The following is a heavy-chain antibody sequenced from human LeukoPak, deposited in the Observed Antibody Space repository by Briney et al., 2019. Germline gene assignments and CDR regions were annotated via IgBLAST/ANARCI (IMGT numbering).Heavy chain of an antibody. CDR3: ARAGWSDSRITADAFDI. Sequence: ASVNVSFKASGYTFTIYGITWVRQAPGQGLECMGWISAYNGNKNYDQKLQVRVTMTTDSSTTTAYMELRSLRSDDTAVYYCARAGWSDSRITADAFDIWGQGTMVTVSS. D-gene: IGHD1-20*01. CDR2: ISAYNGNK. J-gene: IGHJ3*02. CDR1: GYTFTIYG. V-gene: IGHV1-18*01.